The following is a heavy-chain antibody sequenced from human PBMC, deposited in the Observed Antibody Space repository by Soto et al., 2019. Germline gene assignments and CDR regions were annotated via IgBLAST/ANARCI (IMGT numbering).Heavy chain of an antibody. D-gene: IGHD3-22*01. CDR3: AKDGSTNYYDSSGYYYYFDY. CDR2: ISYDGSNK. CDR1: GFTFSSYG. V-gene: IGHV3-30*18. Sequence: PGGSLRLSCAASGFTFSSYGMHWVRQAPGKGLEWVAVISYDGSNKYYADSVKGRFTISRDNSKNTLYLQMNSLRAEDTAVYYCAKDGSTNYYDSSGYYYYFDYWGQGT. J-gene: IGHJ4*02.